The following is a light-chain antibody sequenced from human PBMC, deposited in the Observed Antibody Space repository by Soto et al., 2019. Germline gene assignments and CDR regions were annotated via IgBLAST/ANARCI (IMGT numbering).Light chain of an antibody. V-gene: IGLV2-8*01. CDR3: SSYAPSDVV. CDR2: DVN. Sequence: QSALTQPPSASGSPGQSVTISCTGTPSDXGGSNSVSWYQXXPGKAPNLMIYDVNKRPSGVPDRFSGSKSGNTASLTVSGLQAADEAYYFCSSYAPSDVVFGGGTKLTVL. J-gene: IGLJ2*01. CDR1: PSDXGGSNS.